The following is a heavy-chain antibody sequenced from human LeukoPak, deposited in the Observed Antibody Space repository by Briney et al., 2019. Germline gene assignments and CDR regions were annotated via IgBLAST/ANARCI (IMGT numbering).Heavy chain of an antibody. CDR2: IRSDGNNK. CDR3: AEDRDLAS. J-gene: IGHJ5*02. CDR1: GFTFTTYG. V-gene: IGHV3-30*02. Sequence: GGSLRLSCAASGFTFTTYGMHWVRQAPGKGLEWVAFIRSDGNNKYYADSVKGRFIISRDNSKNTLYLQMNSLRPEDTAVYYCAEDRDLASWGQGTLVTVSS.